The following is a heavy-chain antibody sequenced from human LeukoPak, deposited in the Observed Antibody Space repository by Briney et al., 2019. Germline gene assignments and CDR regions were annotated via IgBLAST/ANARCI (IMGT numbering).Heavy chain of an antibody. CDR2: INPSGGST. CDR3: ARASQYYDILIGYYLDYFDY. CDR1: GYIFTSYN. V-gene: IGHV1-46*01. J-gene: IGHJ4*02. Sequence: ASVKVSCKASGYIFTSYNIYWVRQAPGQGLEWMGIINPSGGSTSYAQKFQGRVTMTRDTSTSTVYMELSSLRSEDTAVYYCARASQYYDILIGYYLDYFDYWAQGTLINVSS. D-gene: IGHD3-9*01.